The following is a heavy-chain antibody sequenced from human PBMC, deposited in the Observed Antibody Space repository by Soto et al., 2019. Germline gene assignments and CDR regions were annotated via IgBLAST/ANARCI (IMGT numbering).Heavy chain of an antibody. V-gene: IGHV1-24*01. CDR1: GYTLTELS. D-gene: IGHD3-10*01. CDR3: ATEPTRFPRDHYYYYYMDV. CDR2: FDPEDGET. J-gene: IGHJ6*03. Sequence: ASVKVSCKVSGYTLTELSMHWVRQAPGKGLEWMGGFDPEDGETIYAQKFQGRVTMTEDTSTDTAYMELSSLRSEDTAVYYCATEPTRFPRDHYYYYYMDVWGKGTTVTVSS.